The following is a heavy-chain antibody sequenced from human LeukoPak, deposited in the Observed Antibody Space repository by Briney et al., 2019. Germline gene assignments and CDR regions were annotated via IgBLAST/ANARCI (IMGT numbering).Heavy chain of an antibody. D-gene: IGHD2-21*02. V-gene: IGHV4-34*01. CDR1: GGSFSGYY. CDR2: INHSGST. Sequence: SETLSLTCAVYGGSFSGYYWSWIRQPPGKGLEWIGEINHSGSTNYNPSLKSRVTISVDTSKNQFSLKLSSVTAADTAVYYCARVDSVTHLDYWGQGTLVTVSS. J-gene: IGHJ4*02. CDR3: ARVDSVTHLDY.